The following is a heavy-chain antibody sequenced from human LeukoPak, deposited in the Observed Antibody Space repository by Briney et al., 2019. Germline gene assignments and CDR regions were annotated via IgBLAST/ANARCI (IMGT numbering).Heavy chain of an antibody. CDR2: IYYSGST. D-gene: IGHD3-10*01. CDR1: GGSISSYY. Sequence: SETLSLTCTVSGGSISSYYWSWIRQPPGKGLEWIGYIYYSGSTNYNPSLKSRVTISVDTSKNQFSLRLSSVTAADTAVYYCARARITMVRGVHYGPHFAYWGQGTLVTVSS. J-gene: IGHJ4*02. CDR3: ARARITMVRGVHYGPHFAY. V-gene: IGHV4-59*12.